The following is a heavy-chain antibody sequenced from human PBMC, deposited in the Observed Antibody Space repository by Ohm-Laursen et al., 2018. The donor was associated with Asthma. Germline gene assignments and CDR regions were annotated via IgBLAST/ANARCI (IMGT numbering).Heavy chain of an antibody. CDR3: AREMATTTAYYYYYYGMDV. V-gene: IGHV1-46*01. D-gene: IGHD5-24*01. Sequence: AASVKVSCKASGYTFTHYYMHWVRQAPGQGLEWMGIINPSVGSTSYAQKFQGRVTMTRDTSTSTVYMELSSLRSEDTAVYYCAREMATTTAYYYYYYGMDVWGQGTTVTVSS. CDR2: INPSVGST. J-gene: IGHJ6*02. CDR1: GYTFTHYY.